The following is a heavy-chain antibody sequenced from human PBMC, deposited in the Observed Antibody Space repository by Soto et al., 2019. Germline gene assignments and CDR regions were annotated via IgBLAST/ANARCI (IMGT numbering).Heavy chain of an antibody. D-gene: IGHD3-3*01. Sequence: SETLSLTCTVSADSISNYYWSWIRQPPGKGLEWIGYFSYRGSTNYNPSLKSRVTISVDTSKNQFSLNVSSVTAADTAAYYCAKGDSSGSFDPSRGYSTPDHWGLGTLVTVSS. CDR2: FSYRGST. J-gene: IGHJ5*02. V-gene: IGHV4-59*01. CDR1: ADSISNYY. CDR3: AKGDSSGSFDPSRGYSTPDH.